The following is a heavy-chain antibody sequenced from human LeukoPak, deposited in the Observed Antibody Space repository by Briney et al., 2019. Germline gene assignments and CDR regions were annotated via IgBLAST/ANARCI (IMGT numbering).Heavy chain of an antibody. CDR1: GFTFSSYA. V-gene: IGHV3-23*01. CDR2: ISGSGGST. D-gene: IGHD3-16*01. CDR3: AKAGLGDRARYYFDY. Sequence: PGGSLRLSCAASGFTFSSYAMSWVRQAPGKGLEWVSAISGSGGSTYYADSVKGRFTISRDNSKNTLYLQMNSLRAEDTAVYYCAKAGLGDRARYYFDYWGQGPLVPVSS. J-gene: IGHJ4*02.